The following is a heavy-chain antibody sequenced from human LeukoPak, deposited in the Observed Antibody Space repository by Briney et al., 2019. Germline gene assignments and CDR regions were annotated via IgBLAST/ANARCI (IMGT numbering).Heavy chain of an antibody. CDR3: AREPLVGRDGYNFGQTADAFDI. CDR1: GYTFSSYG. CDR2: ISAYNGNT. J-gene: IGHJ3*02. D-gene: IGHD5-24*01. Sequence: GASVKVSCKASGYTFSSYGISWVRQAPGQGLEWMGWISAYNGNTNYAQKLQGRVTMTTDTSTSTAYMELRSLRSDDTAVYYCAREPLVGRDGYNFGQTADAFDIWGQGTMVTVSS. V-gene: IGHV1-18*01.